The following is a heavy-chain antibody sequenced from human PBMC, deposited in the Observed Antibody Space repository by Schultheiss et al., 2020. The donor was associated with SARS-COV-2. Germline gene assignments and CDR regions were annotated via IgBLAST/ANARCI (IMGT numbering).Heavy chain of an antibody. CDR2: IDWADNK. Sequence: SGPTLVKPTQTLTLTCTFSGFSLSTSGVGVGWIRQPPGKALEWLARIDWADNKLYNASLTTRLTITKDTSKNQVVLTMTNMDPVDTATYYCAHRAEGYSSGWYEYYFDYWGQGTLVTVSS. D-gene: IGHD6-19*01. J-gene: IGHJ4*02. CDR1: GFSLSTSGVG. V-gene: IGHV2-5*02. CDR3: AHRAEGYSSGWYEYYFDY.